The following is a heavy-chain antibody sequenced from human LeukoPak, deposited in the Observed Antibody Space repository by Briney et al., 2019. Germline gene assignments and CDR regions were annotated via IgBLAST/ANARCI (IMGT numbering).Heavy chain of an antibody. Sequence: SETLSLTCTVSGGSVSSGSYYWSWIRQPPGKGLEWIGYIYYSGSTNYNPSLKSRVTISVDTSKNQFSLKLSSVTAADTAVYYCARDGIRVPAAIVRGMDVWGKGTTVTVSS. CDR3: ARDGIRVPAAIVRGMDV. CDR2: IYYSGST. CDR1: GGSVSSGSYY. J-gene: IGHJ6*04. V-gene: IGHV4-61*01. D-gene: IGHD2-2*02.